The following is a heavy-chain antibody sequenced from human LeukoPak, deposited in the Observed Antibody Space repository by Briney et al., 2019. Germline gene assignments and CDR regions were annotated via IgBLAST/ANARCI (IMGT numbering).Heavy chain of an antibody. CDR1: GLTFSSYA. J-gene: IGHJ4*02. D-gene: IGHD6-19*01. CDR3: AKVSSGWPFDY. Sequence: LRGGSLRLSCAAAGLTFSSYAMSWVRQPPGGGREWVSRISTSGGRTYYADSVKGRFTISRDNSKNTLYLQMNSLRAEDTAVYYCAKVSSGWPFDYWGQGTLVTVSS. CDR2: ISTSGGRT. V-gene: IGHV3-23*01.